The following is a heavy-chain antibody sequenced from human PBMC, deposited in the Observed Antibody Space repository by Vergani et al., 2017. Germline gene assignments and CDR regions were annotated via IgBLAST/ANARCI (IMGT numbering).Heavy chain of an antibody. Sequence: QVQLQESGPGLVKPSQTLSLTCSVSGGAVHSGSNFWTWIRQPAGKGLEWIGRTSTDGSTNYNPSLKSRVTVAVDTSKTQISLRLTSVTAEDTDVYYCARETVVTSWDGYRFHYMDVWGKGTTVTVSS. J-gene: IGHJ6*03. CDR3: ARETVVTSWDGYRFHYMDV. D-gene: IGHD3-16*02. V-gene: IGHV4-61*02. CDR1: GGAVHSGSNF. CDR2: TSTDGST.